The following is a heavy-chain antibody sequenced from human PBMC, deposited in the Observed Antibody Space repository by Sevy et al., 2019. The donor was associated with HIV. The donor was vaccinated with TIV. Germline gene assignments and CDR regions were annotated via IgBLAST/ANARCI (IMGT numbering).Heavy chain of an antibody. Sequence: ASVKVSCQASGYTFSNYGVTWVRQAPGQGLEWMGWISGYNGNTKYAQKFQDRVIMTTDEATSTAYMELRSLRSDDTAVYYCVRDESFSLIVVDPDYWGQGTLVTVSS. J-gene: IGHJ4*02. D-gene: IGHD3-22*01. CDR1: GYTFSNYG. CDR2: ISGYNGNT. V-gene: IGHV1-18*01. CDR3: VRDESFSLIVVDPDY.